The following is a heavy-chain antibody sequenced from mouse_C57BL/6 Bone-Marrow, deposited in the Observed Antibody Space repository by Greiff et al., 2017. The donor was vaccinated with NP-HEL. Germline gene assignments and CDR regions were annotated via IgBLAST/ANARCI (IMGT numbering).Heavy chain of an antibody. J-gene: IGHJ4*01. CDR3: ARGGITTVVPLAMDY. CDR1: GYAFTNYL. V-gene: IGHV1-54*01. CDR2: INPGSGGP. D-gene: IGHD1-1*01. Sequence: QVQLQQSGAELVRPGTSAKVSCKASGYAFTNYLIEWVKQRPGQGLEWIGVINPGSGGPNYNEKFKGKATLTADKSSSTAYMQLSSLTSEDSAVYFCARGGITTVVPLAMDYWGQGTSVTVSS.